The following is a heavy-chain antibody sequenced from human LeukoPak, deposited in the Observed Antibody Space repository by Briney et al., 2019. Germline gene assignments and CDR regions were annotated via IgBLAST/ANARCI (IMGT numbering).Heavy chain of an antibody. D-gene: IGHD6-13*01. CDR1: GGSFSGYY. V-gene: IGHV4-34*01. Sequence: PSETLSLTCAVYGGSFSGYYWSWIRQPPGKGLEWIGEINHGGSTNYNPSLKSRVTISVDTSKNQFSLKLSSVTAADTAVYYCAGAVAAADSFDYWGQGTLVTVSS. J-gene: IGHJ4*02. CDR3: AGAVAAADSFDY. CDR2: INHGGST.